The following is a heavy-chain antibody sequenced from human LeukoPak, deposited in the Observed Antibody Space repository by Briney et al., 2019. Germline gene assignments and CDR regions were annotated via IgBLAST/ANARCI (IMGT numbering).Heavy chain of an antibody. V-gene: IGHV3-23*01. J-gene: IGHJ4*02. CDR1: GFTFSSYA. CDR3: AKGERVLRFLEWLLKD. CDR2: VSGSGGST. D-gene: IGHD3-3*01. Sequence: PGGSLRLSCAASGFTFSSYAMSWVRQAPGKGLEWVSAVSGSGGSTYYADSVKGRFTISRDNSKNTLYLQMNSLRAEDTAVYYCAKGERVLRFLEWLLKDWGQGTLVTVSS.